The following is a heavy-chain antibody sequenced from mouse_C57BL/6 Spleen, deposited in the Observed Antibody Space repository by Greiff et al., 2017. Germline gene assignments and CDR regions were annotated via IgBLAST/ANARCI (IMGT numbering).Heavy chain of an antibody. Sequence: EVMLVESGGGLVKPGGSLKLSCAASGFTFSDYGMHWVRQAPEQGLEWVAYISSGSSTIYYADTVKGRFTISRDNAKNTLFLQMTSLRSEDTAMYDCARNYLYAMDYGGQGTSVTVSS. CDR1: GFTFSDYG. CDR3: ARNYLYAMDY. J-gene: IGHJ4*01. CDR2: ISSGSSTI. D-gene: IGHD5-5*01. V-gene: IGHV5-17*01.